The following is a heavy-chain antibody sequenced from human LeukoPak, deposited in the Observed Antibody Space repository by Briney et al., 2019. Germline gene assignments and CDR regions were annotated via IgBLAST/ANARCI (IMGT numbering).Heavy chain of an antibody. J-gene: IGHJ4*02. CDR2: ISYDGSNK. D-gene: IGHD3-3*01. CDR3: ARGEVLRFLEWLPYFDY. Sequence: GRSLRLSCAASGFTFSSSAMHWVRQAPGKGLEWVAVISYDGSNKYYADSVKGRFTISRDNSKKPLYLQMNSLRAEDTAVYYCARGEVLRFLEWLPYFDYWGQGTLVTVSS. V-gene: IGHV3-30-3*01. CDR1: GFTFSSSA.